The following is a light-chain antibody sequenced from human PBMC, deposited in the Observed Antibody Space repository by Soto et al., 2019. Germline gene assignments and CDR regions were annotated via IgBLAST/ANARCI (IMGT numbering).Light chain of an antibody. CDR1: QNINNY. CDR2: DAS. V-gene: IGKV1-33*01. J-gene: IGKJ5*01. Sequence: IKMYQSPSSLSAYVGDRVTITCQASQNINNYLNWYQQKPGRAPKLLIYDASNLEAGVPSRFRGSGSGTDFTFTISRLQPEDIATYYCQQYENLPTFAQGGRLEVK. CDR3: QQYENLPT.